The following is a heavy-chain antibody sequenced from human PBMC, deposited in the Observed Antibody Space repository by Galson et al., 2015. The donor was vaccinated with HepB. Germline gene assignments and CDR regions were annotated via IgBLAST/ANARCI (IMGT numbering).Heavy chain of an antibody. Sequence: SLRLSCAASGFTFSAYAMHWVRQAPGKGLEWVALVSSDESNKYYADSVRGRFTISRDNSRNTVYLQMNSLRAVDTAVYYCARTFYFDYWGQGTLVTVSS. CDR2: VSSDESNK. V-gene: IGHV3-30*04. CDR3: ARTFYFDY. CDR1: GFTFSAYA. J-gene: IGHJ4*02.